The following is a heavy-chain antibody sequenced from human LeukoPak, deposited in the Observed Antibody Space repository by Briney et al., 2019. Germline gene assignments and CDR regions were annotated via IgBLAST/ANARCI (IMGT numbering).Heavy chain of an antibody. CDR1: GFNLSDYY. Sequence: GGPLRLSCAASGFNLSDYYMTWLRQAPGKGLEGLSYISNNGYSTFYRDSVKGRFTISRDNAKNSLYLEMNSLTVEDTAVYYCARQKRTFDYWGRGTLVTVS. CDR2: ISNNGYST. CDR3: ARQKRTFDY. V-gene: IGHV3-11*01. J-gene: IGHJ4*02.